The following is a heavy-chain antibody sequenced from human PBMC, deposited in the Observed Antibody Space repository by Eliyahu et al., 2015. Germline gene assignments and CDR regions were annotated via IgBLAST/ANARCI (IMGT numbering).Heavy chain of an antibody. CDR3: ARLYYYDSSGYGVWFDP. D-gene: IGHD3-22*01. J-gene: IGHJ5*02. CDR1: GGSISSYY. V-gene: IGHV4-4*09. CDR2: IYTSGST. Sequence: QVQLQESGPGLVKPSETLSLTCTVSGGSISSYYWSWIRQPPGKGLEWIGYIYTSGSTNYNPSLKSRVTISVDTSKNQFSLKLSSVTAADTAVYYCARLYYYDSSGYGVWFDPWGQGTLVTVSS.